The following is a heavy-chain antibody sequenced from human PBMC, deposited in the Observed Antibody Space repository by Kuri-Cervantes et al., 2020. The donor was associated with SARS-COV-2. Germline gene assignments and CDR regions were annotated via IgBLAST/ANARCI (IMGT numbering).Heavy chain of an antibody. J-gene: IGHJ5*02. V-gene: IGHV3-21*01. CDR3: ARNWVSSHTNNWFDP. D-gene: IGHD7-27*01. CDR1: GFTFSSYS. Sequence: GESLKISCAASGFTFSSYSMNWVRQAPGKGLEWVSSISSSSSCIYYADSVKGRFTISRDNAKNSLYLQMNSLRAEDTAVYYCARNWVSSHTNNWFDPWGQGTLVTVSS. CDR2: ISSSSSCI.